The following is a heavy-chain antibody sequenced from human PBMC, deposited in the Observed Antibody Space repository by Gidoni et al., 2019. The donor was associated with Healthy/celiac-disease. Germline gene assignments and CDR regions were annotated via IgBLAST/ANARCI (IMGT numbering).Heavy chain of an antibody. V-gene: IGHV4-59*08. CDR1: GGSISSYY. Sequence: QVQLQESGPGLVKPPETLSLTCTVSGGSISSYYWSWIRQPPGKGLEWIGYIYYSGSTNYNPSLKSRVTISVDTSKNQFSLKLSSVTAADTAVYYCARHGIAVAAYNWFDPWGQGTLVTVSS. D-gene: IGHD6-19*01. J-gene: IGHJ5*02. CDR3: ARHGIAVAAYNWFDP. CDR2: IYYSGST.